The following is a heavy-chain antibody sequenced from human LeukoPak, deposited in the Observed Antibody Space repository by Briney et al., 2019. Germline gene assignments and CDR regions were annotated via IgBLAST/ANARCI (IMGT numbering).Heavy chain of an antibody. D-gene: IGHD3-22*01. CDR2: IWYDGSNK. J-gene: IGHJ4*02. Sequence: GGSLRLSCAASGFTFSSYGMHWVRQAPGKGLEWVSVIWYDGSNKYYADSVKGRFTICRGNSKNTLYLQWRSRRAEDTAVNNCAKDQAHSSGYSGFDYWGQGTLVTVSS. CDR3: AKDQAHSSGYSGFDY. CDR1: GFTFSSYG. V-gene: IGHV3-33*06.